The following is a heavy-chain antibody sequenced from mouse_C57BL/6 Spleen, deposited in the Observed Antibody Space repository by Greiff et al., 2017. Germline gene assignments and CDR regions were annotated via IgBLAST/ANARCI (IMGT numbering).Heavy chain of an antibody. CDR2: IDPSDSET. Sequence: VQLQQPGAELVRPGSSVKLSCKASGYTFTSYWMHWVKQRPIQGLEWIGNIDPSDSETNYNQKFKDKATLTVDKSSSTAYRQLSSLTSEDSAVYYCARNGESLERPYYFDYWGQGTTLTVSS. CDR3: ARNGESLERPYYFDY. CDR1: GYTFTSYW. J-gene: IGHJ2*01. V-gene: IGHV1-52*01.